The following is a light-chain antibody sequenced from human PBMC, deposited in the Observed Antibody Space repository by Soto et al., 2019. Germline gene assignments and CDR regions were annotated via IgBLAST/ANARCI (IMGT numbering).Light chain of an antibody. Sequence: DIQMTQSPSTLSASVGDTVTITCRASQTIGTWLAWYQQKPAKAPKLLIYKASTLESGVPSRFSGSGSGTEFTLTISSLQADDFATCYCQQYNDLSTFGGGTKVDIK. CDR1: QTIGTW. CDR3: QQYNDLST. J-gene: IGKJ4*01. V-gene: IGKV1-5*03. CDR2: KAS.